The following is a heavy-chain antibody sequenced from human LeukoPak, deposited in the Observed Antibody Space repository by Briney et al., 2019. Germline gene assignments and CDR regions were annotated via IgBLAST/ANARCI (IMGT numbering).Heavy chain of an antibody. Sequence: SETLSLTCAVYGGSFSGYYWSWVRQTPGKGLEWIGEINHSGYTNDSPSLKSRVTLSIDTSRKQFSLNLRSVTVADTGIYYCTRMTTGHDYWGQGTLVTVSS. D-gene: IGHD4-17*01. CDR1: GGSFSGYY. J-gene: IGHJ4*02. CDR3: TRMTTGHDY. CDR2: INHSGYT. V-gene: IGHV4-34*01.